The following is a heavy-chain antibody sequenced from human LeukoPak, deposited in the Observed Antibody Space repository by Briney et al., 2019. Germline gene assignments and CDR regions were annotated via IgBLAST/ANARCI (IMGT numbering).Heavy chain of an antibody. CDR2: IFSTDEK. Sequence: SGPTLENPTETLTLTCSVSEFSLSKSTVGLRWIRRPPGKALERLAHIFSTDEKSHRTLLKNRLTVSKDTSKSQVVLTMTDMDPVDTATYYCAHGSGLSSSATNYYSDYWGQGVLVTVSS. CDR1: EFSLSKSTVG. J-gene: IGHJ4*02. CDR3: AHGSGLSSSATNYYSDY. V-gene: IGHV2-26*01. D-gene: IGHD6-13*01.